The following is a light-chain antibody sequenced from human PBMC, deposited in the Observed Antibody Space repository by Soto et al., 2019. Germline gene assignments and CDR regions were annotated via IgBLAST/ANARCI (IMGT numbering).Light chain of an antibody. CDR2: GAS. Sequence: EIVMTQSPATLSVSPGERATLSCRASQSVSSNLAWYQQKPGQAPRLLIYGASTRATGIPARFSGGGSGTHFTLTISSLQPEDFATYYCLQHYNFSWTFGQGTKVDIK. CDR1: QSVSSN. J-gene: IGKJ1*01. V-gene: IGKV3-15*01. CDR3: LQHYNFSWT.